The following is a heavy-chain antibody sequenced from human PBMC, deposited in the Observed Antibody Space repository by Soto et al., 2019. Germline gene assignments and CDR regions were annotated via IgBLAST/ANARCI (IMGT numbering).Heavy chain of an antibody. V-gene: IGHV1-8*01. CDR3: ARAGTIPYLDY. Sequence: QVQLVQSGAEVKKPGASVTVSCKASGYTFTSYDINWVRQATGQGLEWMGWMNPNSGNTGYAQTFQGRVTMTKNPAISTAYMERRSLRSEDTDVYYCARAGTIPYLDYWGQGTLVTVSS. D-gene: IGHD1-1*01. J-gene: IGHJ4*02. CDR2: MNPNSGNT. CDR1: GYTFTSYD.